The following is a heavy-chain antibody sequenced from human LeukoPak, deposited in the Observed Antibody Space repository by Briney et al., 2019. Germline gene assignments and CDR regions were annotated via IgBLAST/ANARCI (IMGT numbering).Heavy chain of an antibody. D-gene: IGHD6-13*01. Sequence: GGSLRLSCAASGFTFSSYSMNWVRQAPGKGLEWVSSISSSYIYYADSVQGRFTISRDNAKNSLYLQMNSLRAEDTAVYYCARDRSESGIAAAGDDYWGQGTLVTVSS. CDR3: ARDRSESGIAAAGDDY. CDR1: GFTFSSYS. V-gene: IGHV3-21*01. J-gene: IGHJ4*02. CDR2: ISSSYI.